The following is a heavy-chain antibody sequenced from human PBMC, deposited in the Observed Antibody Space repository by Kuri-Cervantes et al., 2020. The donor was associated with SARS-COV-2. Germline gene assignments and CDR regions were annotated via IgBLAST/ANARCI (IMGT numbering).Heavy chain of an antibody. J-gene: IGHJ3*02. V-gene: IGHV3-48*03. Sequence: GESLKISCAVSGFTVSSYGMNWVRQAPGKGPEWVSHISSSGNTIYYADSVKGRFTISRDNAKNSLYLQMNSLRAEDTAVYYCARDPSQGRADIWGQGTMVTVSS. CDR3: ARDPSQGRADI. CDR1: GFTVSSYG. CDR2: ISSSGNTI.